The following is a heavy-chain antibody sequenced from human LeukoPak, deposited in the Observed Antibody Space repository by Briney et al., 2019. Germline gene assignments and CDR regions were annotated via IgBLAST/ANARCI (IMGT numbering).Heavy chain of an antibody. Sequence: SETLSLTCAVYGGSFNGYYWTWVRQPPGKGLEWIGEIHYSGATTYNPSLKRRVTISGDTSRNQVSLRLTSVTVADTADYYCARGRLSAYYFDFWGQGTLVTVSS. CDR3: ARGRLSAYYFDF. CDR2: IHYSGAT. CDR1: GGSFNGYY. J-gene: IGHJ4*02. V-gene: IGHV4-34*01.